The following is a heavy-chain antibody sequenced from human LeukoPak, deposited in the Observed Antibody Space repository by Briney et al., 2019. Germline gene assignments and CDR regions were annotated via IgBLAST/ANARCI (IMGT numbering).Heavy chain of an antibody. CDR1: GFTFSSYG. CDR2: IRYDGSNK. V-gene: IGHV3-30*02. CDR3: AKDSYSSSWSAI. D-gene: IGHD6-13*01. Sequence: GGSLRHSCAASGFTFSSYGMHWVRQAPGKGLEWVAFIRYDGSNKYYADSVKGRFTISRDNSKNTLYLQMNSLRAEDTAVYYCAKDSYSSSWSAIWGQGTMVTVSS. J-gene: IGHJ3*02.